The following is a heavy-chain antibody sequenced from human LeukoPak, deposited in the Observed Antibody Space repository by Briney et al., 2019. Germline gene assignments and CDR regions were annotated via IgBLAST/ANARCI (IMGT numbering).Heavy chain of an antibody. CDR1: GYGFSSYW. V-gene: IGHV5-51*01. J-gene: IGHJ4*02. CDR2: IYPGDSDT. Sequence: GESLKISCTGPGYGFSSYWIGWVRQMPGKGLEWMGIIYPGDSDTTYSPSFQGQVTISADTSIRTAYLQWSSLKASDTAMYYCARRGRYFDFDLWGQGTLVTVSS. CDR3: ARRGRYFDFDL. D-gene: IGHD3-9*01.